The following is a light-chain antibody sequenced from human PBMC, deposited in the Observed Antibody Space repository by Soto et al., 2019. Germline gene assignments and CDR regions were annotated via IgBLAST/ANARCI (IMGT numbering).Light chain of an antibody. CDR2: AAS. CDR3: QQLNSYPWT. CDR1: QGISSY. J-gene: IGKJ1*01. V-gene: IGKV1-9*01. Sequence: DIQLTQSPSFLSASVGDRVTITCRASQGISSYLAWYQQKPGKVPKLLIYAASTLQSGVPSRFSGSGSGTAFALTISSLQPEDFATYYCQQLNSYPWTFGQGTKVEIK.